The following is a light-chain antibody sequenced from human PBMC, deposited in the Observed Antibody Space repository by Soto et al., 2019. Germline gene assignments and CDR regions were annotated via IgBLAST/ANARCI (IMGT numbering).Light chain of an antibody. CDR1: SGYSNYK. V-gene: IGLV9-49*01. CDR2: VGTGGIVG. Sequence: QLVLTQPPSASASLGASVTLTCTLSSGYSNYKVDWYQQRPGKGPRFVMRVGTGGIVGSKGDGIPDRFSVLGSGLNRYLTIKNIQEEDESDYHCGADHGCGSNFPHVVFGGGTKLTVL. CDR3: GADHGCGSNFPHVV. J-gene: IGLJ2*01.